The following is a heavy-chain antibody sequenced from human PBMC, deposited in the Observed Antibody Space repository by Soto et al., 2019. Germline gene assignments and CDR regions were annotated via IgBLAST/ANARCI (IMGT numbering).Heavy chain of an antibody. CDR1: GGIFSSNT. J-gene: IGHJ4*02. V-gene: IGHV1-69*06. CDR3: ASKAACGGDCYAFDS. Sequence: QVYLVQSGAEVKKPGSSVKISCKASGGIFSSNTINWVRQAAGQGLEWMGGIIPLFGTANYAEKFQGRVTITADKSTKTEYMELTSLRFEYTAVYYCASKAACGGDCYAFDSWGQGTLVTVSS. CDR2: IIPLFGTA. D-gene: IGHD2-21*02.